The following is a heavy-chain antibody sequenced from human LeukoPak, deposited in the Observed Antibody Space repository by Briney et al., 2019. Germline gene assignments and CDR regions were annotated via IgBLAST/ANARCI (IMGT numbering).Heavy chain of an antibody. Sequence: GGSLRLSCAASGFTFSSYWMSWVRQAPGKGLMWVSQINSDGSATSCADPVKGRCTISRDNAKNMLYLEVNSLRVEDTAVYFCTRDHGLDVWGQGTTVTVSS. J-gene: IGHJ6*02. CDR3: TRDHGLDV. CDR1: GFTFSSYW. V-gene: IGHV3-74*01. CDR2: INSDGSAT.